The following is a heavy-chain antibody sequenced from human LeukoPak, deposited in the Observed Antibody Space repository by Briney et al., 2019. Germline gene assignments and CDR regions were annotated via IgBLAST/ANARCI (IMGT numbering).Heavy chain of an antibody. CDR3: ARGRGVGATTHWIDP. D-gene: IGHD1-26*01. J-gene: IGHJ5*02. CDR1: EFSVGSNY. V-gene: IGHV3-21*01. Sequence: GGSLRLSCAASEFSVGSNYMTWVRQAPGKGLEWVSSISSSSSYIKYADSVKGRFTISRDNAKNSLYLQMNSLRAEDTAVYYCARGRGVGATTHWIDPWGQGTLVTVSS. CDR2: ISSSSSYI.